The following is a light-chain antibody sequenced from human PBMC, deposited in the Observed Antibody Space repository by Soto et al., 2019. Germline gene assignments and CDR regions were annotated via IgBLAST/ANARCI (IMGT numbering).Light chain of an antibody. CDR2: STS. J-gene: IGKJ1*01. V-gene: IGKV1-39*01. Sequence: DIQMTQSPSSLSASVGDRVTITCRASQSISSYLNWYQQKLGKAPKLLIYSTSSLQSGVPSRFSGSGSGTDFTLTITSLQPEDFDTYYCQQSYSTPRTFGQGTKVDIK. CDR1: QSISSY. CDR3: QQSYSTPRT.